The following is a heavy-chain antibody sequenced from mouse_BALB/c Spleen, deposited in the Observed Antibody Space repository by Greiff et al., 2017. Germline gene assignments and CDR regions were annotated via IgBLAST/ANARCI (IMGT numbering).Heavy chain of an antibody. CDR2: IYPGNSDT. D-gene: IGHD2-4*01. CDR1: GYTFTSYW. V-gene: IGHV1-5*01. J-gene: IGHJ3*01. Sequence: VQLQQSGTVLARPGASVKMSCKASGYTFTSYWMHWVKQRPGQGLEWIGAIYPGNSDTSYNQKFKGKAKLTAVTSTSTAYMELSSLTNEDSAVYYCTREETMSLFAYWGQGTLVTVSA. CDR3: TREETMSLFAY.